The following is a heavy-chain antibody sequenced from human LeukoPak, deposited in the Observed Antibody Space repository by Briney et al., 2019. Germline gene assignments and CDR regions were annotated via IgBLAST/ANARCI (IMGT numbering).Heavy chain of an antibody. Sequence: PSGTLSLTCAVYGGSFSGYYWSWIRQPAGKGLEWIGRIYTSGSTNYNPSPKSRVTISVDTAKNQFSLKLSSVTAADTTVYYCAASPRFLEWYYAFDIWGQGTMVTVSS. CDR3: AASPRFLEWYYAFDI. V-gene: IGHV4-59*10. J-gene: IGHJ3*02. D-gene: IGHD3-3*01. CDR2: IYTSGST. CDR1: GGSFSGYY.